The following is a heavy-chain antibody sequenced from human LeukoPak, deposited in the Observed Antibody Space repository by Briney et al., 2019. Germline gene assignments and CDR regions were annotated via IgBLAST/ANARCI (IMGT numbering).Heavy chain of an antibody. Sequence: PGGSLRLSCAASGFTFSDYYMSWIRQAPGKGLEWVSYISSSGSTIYYADSVKGRFTISRDNAKNSLYLQMNSLRAEDTAVYYCAREVRSNWNDPDYYYYGMDVWGQGTTVTVSS. CDR2: ISSSGSTI. CDR1: GFTFSDYY. CDR3: AREVRSNWNDPDYYYYGMDV. J-gene: IGHJ6*02. V-gene: IGHV3-11*01. D-gene: IGHD1-1*01.